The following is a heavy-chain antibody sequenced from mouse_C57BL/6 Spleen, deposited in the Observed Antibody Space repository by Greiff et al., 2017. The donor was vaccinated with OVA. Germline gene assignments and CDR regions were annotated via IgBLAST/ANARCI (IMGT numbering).Heavy chain of an antibody. V-gene: IGHV1-53*01. D-gene: IGHD1-1*01. J-gene: IGHJ4*01. Sequence: VQLQQSGTELVKPGASVKLSCKASGYTFTSYWMHWVKQRPGQGLEWIGNINPSNGGTNYNEKFKSKATLTVDKSSSTAYMQLSSLTSEDSAVYYCARSSGPSYRAMDYWGQGTSVTVSS. CDR1: GYTFTSYW. CDR2: INPSNGGT. CDR3: ARSSGPSYRAMDY.